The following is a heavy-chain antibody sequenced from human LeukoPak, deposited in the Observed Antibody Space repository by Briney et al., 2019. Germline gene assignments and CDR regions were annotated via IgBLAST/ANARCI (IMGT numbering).Heavy chain of an antibody. J-gene: IGHJ4*02. D-gene: IGHD3-10*01. CDR1: GFTFGDYA. Sequence: GGSLRLSCTASGFTFGDYAMSWFRQAPGKGLEWVAVISYDGSNKYYADSVKGRFTISRDNSKNTLSLQVNSLRVEDTALYYCARGLGSYFDYWGQGTLVTVSS. V-gene: IGHV3-30*04. CDR3: ARGLGSYFDY. CDR2: ISYDGSNK.